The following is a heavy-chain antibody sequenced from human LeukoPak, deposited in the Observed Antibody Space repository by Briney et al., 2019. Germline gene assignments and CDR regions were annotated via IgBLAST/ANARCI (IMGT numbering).Heavy chain of an antibody. CDR2: ITSSGGAT. CDR1: GFTFSSYA. V-gene: IGHV3-23*01. J-gene: IGHJ4*02. D-gene: IGHD3-22*01. Sequence: GGSLRLSCAASGFTFSSYAMSWVRQAPGKGLEWVSSITSSGGATWYAGSVKGQLTFSRDNYKNTLYLQLNSLGAEDTAVYYCARDRPNYYDTSGHYYRRDGDYWGQGTLVTVSS. CDR3: ARDRPNYYDTSGHYYRRDGDY.